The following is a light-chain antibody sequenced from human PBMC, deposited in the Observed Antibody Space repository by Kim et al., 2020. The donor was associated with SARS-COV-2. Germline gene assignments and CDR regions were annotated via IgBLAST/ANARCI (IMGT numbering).Light chain of an antibody. J-gene: IGLJ3*02. CDR2: INN. CDR3: AAWDDSLSVRWV. V-gene: IGLV1-47*01. CDR1: TSNIRFNF. Sequence: CSGRTSNIRFNFVYWYQHPPGTAPRLLMSINNRRPSGVPDRFSGFKSGTSAFLAINGLRSEDEGDYYCAAWDDSLSVRWVFGGGTQLTVL.